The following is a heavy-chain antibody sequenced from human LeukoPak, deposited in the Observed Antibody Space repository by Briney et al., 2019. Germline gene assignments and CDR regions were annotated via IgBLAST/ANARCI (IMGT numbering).Heavy chain of an antibody. Sequence: ETLSLTCAVYGGSFSGYYWSWVRQAPGKGLEWVANIKQDGSEKYYVDSVKGRFTISRDNARNSLYLQMNSLRAEDTAVYYCARGVWGSYRPTMYYFDYWGQGTLVTVSS. V-gene: IGHV3-7*01. CDR1: GGSFSGYY. D-gene: IGHD3-16*02. CDR3: ARGVWGSYRPTMYYFDY. CDR2: IKQDGSEK. J-gene: IGHJ4*02.